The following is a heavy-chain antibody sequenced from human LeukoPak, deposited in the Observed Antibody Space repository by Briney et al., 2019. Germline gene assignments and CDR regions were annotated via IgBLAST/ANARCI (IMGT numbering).Heavy chain of an antibody. CDR2: IIPIFGTA. D-gene: IGHD2-2*01. V-gene: IGHV1-69*06. CDR3: ARGWRNQLLRGGDWFDP. Sequence: GASVKVSCKASGGTFSSYAISWVRQAPGQGLEWMGGIIPIFGTADYAQKFQGRVTITADKSTSTAYMELSSLRSEDTAVYYCARGWRNQLLRGGDWFDPWGQGTLVTVSS. J-gene: IGHJ5*02. CDR1: GGTFSSYA.